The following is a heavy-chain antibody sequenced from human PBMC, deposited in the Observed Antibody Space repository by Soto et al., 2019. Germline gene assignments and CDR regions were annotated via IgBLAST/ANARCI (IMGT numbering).Heavy chain of an antibody. J-gene: IGHJ6*02. CDR3: ARHSGIAAAGYYYYGMDV. D-gene: IGHD6-13*01. CDR1: GYTFTGYY. Sequence: ASVKVSCKASGYTFTGYYMHWVRQAPGQGLEWMGWINPNSGGTNYAQKFQGWVTMTRDTSISTAYMELSRLRSDDTAVYYCARHSGIAAAGYYYYGMDVWGQGXTVTVSS. V-gene: IGHV1-2*04. CDR2: INPNSGGT.